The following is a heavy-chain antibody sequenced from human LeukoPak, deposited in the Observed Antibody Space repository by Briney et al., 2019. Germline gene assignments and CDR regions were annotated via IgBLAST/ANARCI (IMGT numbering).Heavy chain of an antibody. CDR3: ARGPRGRRSSNYMRKFYY. Sequence: SETLSLTCAVSGYSISSDNYWVWIRQPPGQGLEWTGGIYHSGSTYYNPSLKSRVTMSVDTSKNQFSLKLSSVTAADTAVYYRARGPRGRRSSNYMRKFYYWGQGTLVTVSS. CDR1: GYSISSDNY. D-gene: IGHD3-10*01. V-gene: IGHV4-38-2*01. J-gene: IGHJ4*01. CDR2: IYHSGST.